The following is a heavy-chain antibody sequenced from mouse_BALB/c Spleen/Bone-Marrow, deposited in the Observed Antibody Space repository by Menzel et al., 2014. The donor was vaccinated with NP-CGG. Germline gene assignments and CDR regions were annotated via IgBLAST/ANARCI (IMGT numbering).Heavy chain of an antibody. V-gene: IGHV7-3*02. CDR3: ARDMGLLRFDY. J-gene: IGHJ2*01. Sequence: EVMLVESGGGLVQPGGFLDFPLAISGLPSPVNSISGSRRPPGKALGGLPFFRTKVIGYTTEYSASVKGRFTISRDNSQSILYLQMNTLRAEDSATYYCARDMGLLRFDYWGHGTTLTVSS. CDR2: FRTKVIGYTT. CDR1: GLPSPVNS. D-gene: IGHD1-1*01.